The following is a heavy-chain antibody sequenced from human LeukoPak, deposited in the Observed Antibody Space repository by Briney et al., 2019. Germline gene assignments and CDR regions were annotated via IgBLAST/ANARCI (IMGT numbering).Heavy chain of an antibody. V-gene: IGHV4-38-2*02. Sequence: SETLSLTCTVSGYSISSGYYWGWIRQPPGKGLEWIGSIYHSGSTYYNPSLKSRVTISVDTSKNQFSLKLSSVTAADTAVYYCARDFRDGGYMDVWGRGTTVTVSS. J-gene: IGHJ6*03. CDR1: GYSISSGYY. CDR2: IYHSGST. D-gene: IGHD4-23*01. CDR3: ARDFRDGGYMDV.